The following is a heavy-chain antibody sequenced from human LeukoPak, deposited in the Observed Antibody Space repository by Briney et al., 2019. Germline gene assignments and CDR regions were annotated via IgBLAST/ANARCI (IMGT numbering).Heavy chain of an antibody. CDR3: ARVSSSWQAADY. J-gene: IGHJ4*02. D-gene: IGHD6-13*01. CDR1: GFTFSSYW. CDR2: IMQDGSEK. V-gene: IGHV3-7*01. Sequence: GGSLRLSCAASGFTFSSYWMSWVRQAPGKRLEWVANIMQDGSEKYYVDSVKGRFTISRDNAKNSLYLQMISLKAADTAVYYSARVSSSWQAADYWGQETLVTVSS.